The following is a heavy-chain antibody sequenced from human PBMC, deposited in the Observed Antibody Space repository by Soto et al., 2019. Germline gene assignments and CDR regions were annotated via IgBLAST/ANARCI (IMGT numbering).Heavy chain of an antibody. CDR3: AKDRARSGSYGMDV. CDR1: GFTFSSFT. J-gene: IGHJ6*02. Sequence: HPGGSLRLSCVVSGFTFSSFTMNWVRLAPGKGLEWVSAISGSGGSTYYADSAKGRFTISRDNSKNTLFLQMHSLTAEDTAVYYCAKDRARSGSYGMDVWGQGTTVTVTS. CDR2: ISGSGGST. D-gene: IGHD3-22*01. V-gene: IGHV3-23*01.